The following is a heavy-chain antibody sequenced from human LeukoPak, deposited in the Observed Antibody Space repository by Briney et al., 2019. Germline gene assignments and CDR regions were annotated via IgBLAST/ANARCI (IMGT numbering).Heavy chain of an antibody. Sequence: SETLSLTCTVSGGSISSFYWSWIRQPPGKGLEWIGYIYYSGSTNYNPSLKSRVTISVDTSKNQFSLKLSSVTAADTAVYYCAREATRAGGHFDNWGQGILVTVSS. CDR1: GGSISSFY. CDR2: IYYSGST. J-gene: IGHJ4*02. D-gene: IGHD5-24*01. V-gene: IGHV4-59*12. CDR3: AREATRAGGHFDN.